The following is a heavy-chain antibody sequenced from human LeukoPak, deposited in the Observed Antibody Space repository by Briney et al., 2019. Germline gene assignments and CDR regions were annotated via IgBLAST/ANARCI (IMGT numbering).Heavy chain of an antibody. CDR1: GFTFSDYA. Sequence: PGGSLRLSCAASGFTFSDYAMSWVRQAPGKGLEWVSGISGSGGSTYYADAVRGRSTISRDNSKNTLYLQMNSLRAGDTAVYYCARGTAAAPLDYWGQGTLVTVSS. D-gene: IGHD6-13*01. J-gene: IGHJ4*02. CDR2: ISGSGGST. V-gene: IGHV3-23*01. CDR3: ARGTAAAPLDY.